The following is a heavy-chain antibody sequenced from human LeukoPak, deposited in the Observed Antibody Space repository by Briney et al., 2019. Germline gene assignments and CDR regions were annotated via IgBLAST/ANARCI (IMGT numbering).Heavy chain of an antibody. D-gene: IGHD2-2*01. CDR2: ISYDGSNK. CDR3: ARSVGYCSSTSCQVGAFDI. CDR1: GFTFSSYA. Sequence: GGSLRLSCAASGFTFSSYAMHGVRQAPGKGLEWVAVISYDGSNKYYADSMKGRFTISRDNSKNTLYLQMNSLRAEDTAVYYCARSVGYCSSTSCQVGAFDIWGQGTMVTVSS. V-gene: IGHV3-30-3*01. J-gene: IGHJ3*02.